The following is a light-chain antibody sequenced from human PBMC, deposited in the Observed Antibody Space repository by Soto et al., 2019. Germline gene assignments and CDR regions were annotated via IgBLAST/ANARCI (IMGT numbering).Light chain of an antibody. CDR3: QQSYILPLT. CDR1: QSISSY. Sequence: DVQMTQSPSSLSASVGDKVTITCRASQSISSYLNWYQQKPGKAPKLLIYAASSLQSGVPSRFSSSRSGTDFTLAVSSLQPEDFATYYCQQSYILPLTFVQGTKLQIK. J-gene: IGKJ2*01. CDR2: AAS. V-gene: IGKV1-39*01.